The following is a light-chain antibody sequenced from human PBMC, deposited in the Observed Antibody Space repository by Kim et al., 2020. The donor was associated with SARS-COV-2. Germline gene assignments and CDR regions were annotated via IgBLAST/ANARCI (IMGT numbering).Light chain of an antibody. CDR2: DTN. Sequence: PGGTVTLTCGSSTGAVTSGHYPYWFQQKPGQAPRTLIYDTNNKHSWTPARFSGSLLGGKAALTLSGAQPEDEAEYYCLLSYSGARVFGGGTKLTVL. V-gene: IGLV7-46*01. CDR1: TGAVTSGHY. J-gene: IGLJ3*02. CDR3: LLSYSGARV.